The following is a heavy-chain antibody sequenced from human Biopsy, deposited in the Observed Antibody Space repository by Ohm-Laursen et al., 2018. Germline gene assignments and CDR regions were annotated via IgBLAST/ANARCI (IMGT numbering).Heavy chain of an antibody. D-gene: IGHD1-26*01. CDR2: IWYDGSNE. J-gene: IGHJ6*02. Sequence: SLRLSCAASGFTFSDYAMHWVRQAPGKGLEWVSIIWYDGSNEYYADSVKGRFTISRDNSKNTVFLQMSSLRAEDTGVYYCARDPIVGSKADGMDVWGQGTTVTVSS. CDR1: GFTFSDYA. V-gene: IGHV3-33*08. CDR3: ARDPIVGSKADGMDV.